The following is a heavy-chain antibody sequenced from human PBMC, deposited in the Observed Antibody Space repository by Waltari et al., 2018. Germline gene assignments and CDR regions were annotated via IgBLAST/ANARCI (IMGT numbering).Heavy chain of an antibody. D-gene: IGHD2-15*01. CDR1: GFTFSNSA. CDR2: ITGFGGST. Sequence: EVQLLESGGGLVQPGGSLRLSCVASGFTFSNSAMNWVRQAPGKGLEWLALITGFGGSTYYADSVKGRFTISRDNSKNTLFLQMNSLRGEDTATYYCVKEEEDIVVVVAAPWGQGTLVTVSS. CDR3: VKEEEDIVVVVAAP. J-gene: IGHJ5*02. V-gene: IGHV3-23*01.